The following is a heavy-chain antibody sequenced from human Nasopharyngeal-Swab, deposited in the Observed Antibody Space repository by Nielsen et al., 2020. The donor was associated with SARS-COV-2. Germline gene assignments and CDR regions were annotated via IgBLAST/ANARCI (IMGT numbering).Heavy chain of an antibody. Sequence: ASVKVSCKASGYLFATHRSSWVRQAPGRGLEWMGWNNPNNGDTDYARDLQGRVTLPTETSANTAYMELRSLTFDDTAVYYCAKKFGSFGMDAWGQGTTVTVSS. CDR1: GYLFATHR. CDR2: NNPNNGDT. V-gene: IGHV1-18*01. J-gene: IGHJ6*02. CDR3: AKKFGSFGMDA. D-gene: IGHD3-10*01.